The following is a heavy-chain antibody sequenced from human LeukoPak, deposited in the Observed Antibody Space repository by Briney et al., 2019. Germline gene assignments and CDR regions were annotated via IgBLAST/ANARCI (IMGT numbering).Heavy chain of an antibody. D-gene: IGHD3-22*01. CDR1: GFTFSSYS. V-gene: IGHV3-21*01. J-gene: IGHJ3*02. CDR3: AREAYYYDSSGYVHDAFDI. Sequence: GGSLRLSCAASGFTFSSYSMNWVRQAPGKGLEWVPSISSRSSYIYHADSVKGRFTISRDNAKNSLYLQMNSLRAEDTAVYYCAREAYYYDSSGYVHDAFDIWGQGTVVTVSS. CDR2: ISSRSSYI.